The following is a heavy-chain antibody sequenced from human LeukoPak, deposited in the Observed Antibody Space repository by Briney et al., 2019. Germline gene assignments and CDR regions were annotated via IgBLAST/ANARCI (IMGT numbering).Heavy chain of an antibody. CDR1: GFTFDDYA. D-gene: IGHD1-26*01. CDR2: ISWNSGSI. J-gene: IGHJ3*02. Sequence: GGSLRLSCAASGFTFDDYAMHWVRQAPGKGLEWVSGISWNSGSIGYADSVKGRFTISRDNAKNSLYLQMNSLRAEDMALYYCARDTSPVIVGAFDIWGQGTMVTVSS. CDR3: ARDTSPVIVGAFDI. V-gene: IGHV3-9*03.